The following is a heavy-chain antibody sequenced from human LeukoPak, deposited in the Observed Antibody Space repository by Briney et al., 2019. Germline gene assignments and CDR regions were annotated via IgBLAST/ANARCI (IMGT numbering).Heavy chain of an antibody. V-gene: IGHV1-8*03. J-gene: IGHJ6*03. D-gene: IGHD6-13*01. Sequence: ASVKVSCKASGYTFTSYDINWVRQATGQGLEWMGWMNPNSGNTGYAQKFQGRVTITRNTSISTAYMELSSLRSEDTAVYYCARGAPEDSGYSSSWARSLYYYYMDVWGKGTTVTVSS. CDR3: ARGAPEDSGYSSSWARSLYYYYMDV. CDR1: GYTFTSYD. CDR2: MNPNSGNT.